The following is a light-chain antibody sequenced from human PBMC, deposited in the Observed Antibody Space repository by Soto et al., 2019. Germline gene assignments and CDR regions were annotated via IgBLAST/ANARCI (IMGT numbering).Light chain of an antibody. V-gene: IGLV1-47*01. CDR3: AAWDDSLSGVI. Sequence: QSVLTQPPSASGAPGQRVTMSCSGGSSNIGRYNVFWYQHLPGTAPKLLIYMNYQRPSGVPDRFSGFKSGTSASLAISGLRSEDESEYYCAAWDDSLSGVIFGGGTKLTVL. CDR2: MNY. J-gene: IGLJ2*01. CDR1: SSNIGRYN.